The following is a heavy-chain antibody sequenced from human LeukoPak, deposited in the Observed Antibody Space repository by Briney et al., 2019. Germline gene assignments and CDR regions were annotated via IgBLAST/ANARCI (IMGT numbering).Heavy chain of an antibody. Sequence: SETLSLTCTVSGGSISSSGYYWGWIRRPPGKGLEWIGSIHYSGSTYYNPSLKSRVTMSVDTSKSQFSLNLRSVTAADTAVYYCARYVPVKTGPTRASFDYWGQGILVTVSS. CDR2: IHYSGST. J-gene: IGHJ4*02. D-gene: IGHD1-1*01. CDR3: ARYVPVKTGPTRASFDY. V-gene: IGHV4-39*07. CDR1: GGSISSSGYY.